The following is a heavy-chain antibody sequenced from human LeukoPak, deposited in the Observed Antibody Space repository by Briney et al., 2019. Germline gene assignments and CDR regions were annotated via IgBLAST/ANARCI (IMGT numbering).Heavy chain of an antibody. J-gene: IGHJ3*02. D-gene: IGHD3-10*01. CDR3: AREDVLLWFGELSGGGAFDI. V-gene: IGHV3-30-3*01. Sequence: GGSLRLSCAASGFTFSSYAMHWVRQAPGKGLEWVAVISYDGSNKYYADSVKGRFTISRDNSKNTLYLQMNSLRAEDTAVYYCAREDVLLWFGELSGGGAFDIWGQGTMVTVSS. CDR1: GFTFSSYA. CDR2: ISYDGSNK.